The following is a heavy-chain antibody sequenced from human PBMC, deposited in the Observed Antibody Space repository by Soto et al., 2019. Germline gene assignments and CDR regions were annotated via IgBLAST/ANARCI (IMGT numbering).Heavy chain of an antibody. J-gene: IGHJ5*02. Sequence: EVQLVESGGGLVQPGRSLRLSCAASGFTFDDYATHWVRQAPGKGLEWVSGISWNSGSIGYADSVKGRFTISRDNAKNSLYLQMNSLSAEDTALYYCAQGPYSSWVNNWFDPWGQGTLVTVSS. CDR1: GFTFDDYA. D-gene: IGHD6-6*01. V-gene: IGHV3-9*01. CDR2: ISWNSGSI. CDR3: AQGPYSSWVNNWFDP.